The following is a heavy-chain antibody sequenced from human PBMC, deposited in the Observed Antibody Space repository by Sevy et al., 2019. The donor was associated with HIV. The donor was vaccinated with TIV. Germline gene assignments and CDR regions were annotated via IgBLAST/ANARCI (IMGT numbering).Heavy chain of an antibody. CDR3: ARDLFGSGHGTLTGKHGLDV. D-gene: IGHD3-9*01. J-gene: IGHJ6*02. CDR1: GFTFSTYW. Sequence: GGSLRLSCGASGFTFSTYWMTWVRQGPGRGLEWVANISPDESEKYTVNSVKGRFTVSRDNAKNSLYLQMHSLRAEDTAVYYCARDLFGSGHGTLTGKHGLDVWGQGTTVTVSS. CDR2: ISPDESEK. V-gene: IGHV3-7*01.